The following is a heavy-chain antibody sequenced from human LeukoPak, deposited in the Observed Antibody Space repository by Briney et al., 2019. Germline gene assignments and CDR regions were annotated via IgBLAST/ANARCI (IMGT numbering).Heavy chain of an antibody. CDR2: IDAAGNT. Sequence: QPGGSLRLSCAASGFTFNTYDTHWVRQETGKGLQWASSIDAAGNTYYSASVTGRFTISRENARNSFFLQMNSLRAGDTAVYYCARGLPGGLDPWGQGTLVTVSS. CDR3: ARGLPGGLDP. V-gene: IGHV3-13*04. CDR1: GFTFNTYD. D-gene: IGHD2-8*02. J-gene: IGHJ5*02.